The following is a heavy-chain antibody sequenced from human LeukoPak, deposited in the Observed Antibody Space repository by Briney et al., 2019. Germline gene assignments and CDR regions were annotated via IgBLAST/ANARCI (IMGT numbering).Heavy chain of an antibody. CDR3: AKDHYDSSPGYFDY. D-gene: IGHD3-22*01. CDR2: IWYDGSKK. CDR1: GFTFSSNG. V-gene: IGHV3-33*06. J-gene: IGHJ4*02. Sequence: GRSLRLSCAASGFTFSSNGMHWVRQAPGKGLEWVAVIWYDGSKKYYADSVKGRFTISRDNSKNTLFLQMNSLRAEDTAVYYCAKDHYDSSPGYFDYWGQGTLVTVSS.